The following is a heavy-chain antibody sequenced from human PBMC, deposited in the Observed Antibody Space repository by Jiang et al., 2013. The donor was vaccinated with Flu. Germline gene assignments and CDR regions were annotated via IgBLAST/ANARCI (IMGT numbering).Heavy chain of an antibody. D-gene: IGHD3-22*01. Sequence: QLVESGAEVNEALGSSVKVSCKASGGTFSSYAISWVRQALDKGLSGWEGSSLSFGTANYAQKFQGRVTITADESTSTAYMELSSLRSEDTAVYYCARVSGDDDSSGYYYYYYYMDVWGKGTTVTVSS. CDR1: GGTFSSYA. CDR3: ARVSGDDDSSGYYYYYYYMDV. CDR2: SSLSFGTA. J-gene: IGHJ6*03. V-gene: IGHV1-69*01.